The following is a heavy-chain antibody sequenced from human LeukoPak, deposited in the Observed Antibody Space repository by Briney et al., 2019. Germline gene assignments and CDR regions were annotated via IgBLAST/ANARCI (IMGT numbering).Heavy chain of an antibody. J-gene: IGHJ4*02. CDR2: ISSTSNHI. CDR1: GFTFNTYG. V-gene: IGHV3-21*01. D-gene: IGHD6-19*01. Sequence: GGSLRLSCAASGFTFNTYGMNWVRQAPGKGLEWVSSISSTSNHIYYGDSVKGRFTIPRDSARKSLYLQMNRLRADDTAVYYCARVPRYSSGWGVFDYWGQGALVTVSS. CDR3: ARVPRYSSGWGVFDY.